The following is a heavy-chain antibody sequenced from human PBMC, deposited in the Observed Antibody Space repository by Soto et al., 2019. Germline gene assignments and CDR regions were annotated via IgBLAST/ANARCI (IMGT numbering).Heavy chain of an antibody. CDR2: IYYSGTT. J-gene: IGHJ4*02. CDR3: ARESYYGSGATVVAY. V-gene: IGHV4-59*01. D-gene: IGHD3-10*01. Sequence: QVQLQESGPGLVRPSETLSLTCTVSGGSISGYYWSWIRQPPGKGLEWIGYIYYSGTTSYNPSLNSRVTMSVDTSKNQFSLKVNSVTAADTAVYYCARESYYGSGATVVAYRGQGTLVTVSS. CDR1: GGSISGYY.